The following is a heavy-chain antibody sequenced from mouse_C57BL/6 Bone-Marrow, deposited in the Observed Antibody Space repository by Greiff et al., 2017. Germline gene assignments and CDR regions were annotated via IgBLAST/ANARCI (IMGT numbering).Heavy chain of an antibody. D-gene: IGHD1-1*01. CDR1: GFTFSSYG. CDR2: ISSGGSYT. CDR3: ARVYDGSWFAY. V-gene: IGHV5-6*01. Sequence: EVHLVESGGDLVKPGGSLKLSCAASGFTFSSYGMSWVRQTPDKRLEWVATISSGGSYTYYPDSVKGRFTISRDNAKNTLYLQKSSLKSEDTAMCCCARVYDGSWFAYWGQGTLVTVSA. J-gene: IGHJ3*01.